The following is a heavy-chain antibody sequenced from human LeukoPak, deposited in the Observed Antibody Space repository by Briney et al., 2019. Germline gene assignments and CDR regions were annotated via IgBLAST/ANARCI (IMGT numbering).Heavy chain of an antibody. D-gene: IGHD1-26*01. V-gene: IGHV3-64*01. J-gene: IGHJ4*02. CDR3: ARVARSGSYFDY. CDR1: GFTFSSYA. CDR2: ISSNGGST. Sequence: PGGSLRLSCAASGFTFSSYAMHWVRQAPGKGLEYVSAISSNGGSTYYANSVKGRFTISRDNSKNTLYLQMGSLRAEDMAVYYCARVARSGSYFDYWGQGTLVTVS.